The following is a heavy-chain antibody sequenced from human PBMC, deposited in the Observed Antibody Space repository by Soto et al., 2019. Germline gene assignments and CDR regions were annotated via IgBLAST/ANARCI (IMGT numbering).Heavy chain of an antibody. D-gene: IGHD3-16*01. CDR3: ARGPYYDLIWNYYYMDV. CDR1: GGSISGHY. Sequence: QVQLQEAGPGLVKPSETLSLSCSVSGGSISGHYWSWVRQTPGKGLEWIGYMYYSGSTNYNPSLKSRVTISVDTAKHPFSLRLTAVTAADTAVYYCARGPYYDLIWNYYYMDVWGKGTTVTVSS. CDR2: MYYSGST. J-gene: IGHJ6*03. V-gene: IGHV4-59*08.